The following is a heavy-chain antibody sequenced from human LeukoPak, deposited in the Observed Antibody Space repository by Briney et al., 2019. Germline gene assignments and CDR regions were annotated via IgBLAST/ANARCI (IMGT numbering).Heavy chain of an antibody. D-gene: IGHD6-19*01. CDR3: ARVLGAYSSGWYAE. V-gene: IGHV1-3*01. CDR2: INGGNGNT. J-gene: IGHJ4*02. Sequence: ASVKVSCKASGYTFTSYSIHWVRQAPGQRLEWMGWINGGNGNTKYSQKFQGRVTITRDTSASTAYMELISLRSEDTAVYYCARVLGAYSSGWYAEWGQGTLVTVSS. CDR1: GYTFTSYS.